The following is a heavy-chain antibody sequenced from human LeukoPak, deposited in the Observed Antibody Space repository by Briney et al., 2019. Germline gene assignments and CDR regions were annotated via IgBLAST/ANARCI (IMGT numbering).Heavy chain of an antibody. J-gene: IGHJ4*02. V-gene: IGHV4-34*01. D-gene: IGHD3-9*01. Sequence: SETLSLTCAVYGGSFSGYYWSWVRQPPGKGLEWVGEINNSGSTNYNPSLKSRVTISVYTSKTQFSLNLIRVTLTDPAAFIFVCGRRISTGYYYWGQGTLVTVSS. CDR2: INNSGST. CDR1: GGSFSGYY. CDR3: VCGRRISTGYYY.